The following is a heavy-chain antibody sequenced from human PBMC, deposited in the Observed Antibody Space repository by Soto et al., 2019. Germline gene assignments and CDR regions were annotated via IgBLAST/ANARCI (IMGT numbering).Heavy chain of an antibody. CDR2: ISYDGSNK. J-gene: IGHJ6*02. V-gene: IGHV3-30-3*01. CDR3: ARDSYSGRYPALTRGPPDGMAV. CDR1: GFTFSSYA. D-gene: IGHD1-26*01. Sequence: LRLSCAASGFTFSSYAMHWVRQAPGKGLEWVAVISYDGSNKYYADSVKGRFTISRDNSKNTLYLQMNSLRAEDTAVYYCARDSYSGRYPALTRGPPDGMAVWGQGTTVTVTS.